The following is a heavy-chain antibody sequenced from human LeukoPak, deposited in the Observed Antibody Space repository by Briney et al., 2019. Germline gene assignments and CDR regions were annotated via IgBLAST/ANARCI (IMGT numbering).Heavy chain of an antibody. CDR3: ATSQLPRNFDY. D-gene: IGHD2-2*01. V-gene: IGHV1-24*01. CDR1: GYTLTELS. Sequence: ASVKVSCKVSGYTLTELSMHWVRQAPGKGLEWMGGFDPEDGETIYAQKFQGRVTTTEDTSTDTAYMELSSLRSEDTAVYYCATSQLPRNFDYWGQGTLVTVSS. J-gene: IGHJ4*02. CDR2: FDPEDGET.